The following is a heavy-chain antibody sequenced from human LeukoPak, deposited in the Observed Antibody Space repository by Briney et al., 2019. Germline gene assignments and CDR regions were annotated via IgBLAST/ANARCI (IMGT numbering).Heavy chain of an antibody. V-gene: IGHV1-8*03. Sequence: GASVKVSCKASGYTFTSYDINWVRQATGQGLEWMGWMNPNSGNTGYAQRFQGRVTITRNTSISTAYMELSSLRSEDTAVYYCARVPSGSYNLDYWGQGTLVTVSS. CDR2: MNPNSGNT. CDR1: GYTFTSYD. CDR3: ARVPSGSYNLDY. D-gene: IGHD1-26*01. J-gene: IGHJ4*02.